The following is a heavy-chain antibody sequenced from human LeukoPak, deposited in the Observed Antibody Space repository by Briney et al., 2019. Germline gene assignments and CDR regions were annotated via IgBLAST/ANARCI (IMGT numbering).Heavy chain of an antibody. J-gene: IGHJ1*01. CDR1: GGSISSGGYY. CDR3: ATHSSSNGREFQY. D-gene: IGHD2-2*01. V-gene: IGHV4-30-2*01. Sequence: SETLSLTCTVSGGSISSGGYYWSWIRQPPGKGLEWIGYIYHSGSTYYNPSLKSRVTISVDRSKNQFSLKLSSVTAADTAVYYCATHSSSNGREFQYWGQGTLVTVSS. CDR2: IYHSGST.